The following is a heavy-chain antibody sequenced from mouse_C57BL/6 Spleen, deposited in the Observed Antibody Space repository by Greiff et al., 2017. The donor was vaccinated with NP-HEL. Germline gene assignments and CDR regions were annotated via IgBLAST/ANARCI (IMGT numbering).Heavy chain of an antibody. CDR1: GCWLTRWG. V-gene: IGHV2-6-1*01. CDR3: ARHEGITGQFAY. D-gene: IGHD4-1*01. J-gene: IGHJ3*01. Sequence: VQLKESGPGLVSPAQSLSIICTVWGCWLTRWGDQLVGGAPGKGLQWLVVLFSEGGTTYNSVFKSILSISKDNSKSQVVLKMNRLQTDDAAMYYCARHEGITGQFAYWGQGTLVTVSA. CDR2: LFSEGGT.